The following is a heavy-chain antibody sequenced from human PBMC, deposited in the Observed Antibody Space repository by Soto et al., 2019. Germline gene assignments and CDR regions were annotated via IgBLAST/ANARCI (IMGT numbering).Heavy chain of an antibody. D-gene: IGHD3-22*01. Sequence: GSLRLSCAASGFTFNSYGIHWVRQAPGTGLEWVAGVSYDGSKEYYTESVRGRFTIFRDNSRNTLDLQMNSLRAEYTAVYYCAKDTYYHDSSGYYVFDCWGQGT. CDR2: VSYDGSKE. V-gene: IGHV3-30*18. CDR1: GFTFNSYG. J-gene: IGHJ4*02. CDR3: AKDTYYHDSSGYYVFDC.